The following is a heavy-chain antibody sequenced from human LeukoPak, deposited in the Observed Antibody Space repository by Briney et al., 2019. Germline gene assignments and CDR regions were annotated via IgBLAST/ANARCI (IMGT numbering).Heavy chain of an antibody. Sequence: PGGSLRLSCAASGFTLSNYAMHWVRQPAGKGLEWVSAIGTAGDTFYPGSVKGRFTISRDNAKKSLFLQMNSLRAEDTAVYYCARQNTPHGNFDYWGQGTLVTISS. CDR1: GFTLSNYA. CDR3: ARQNTPHGNFDY. V-gene: IGHV3-13*01. D-gene: IGHD1-26*01. J-gene: IGHJ4*02. CDR2: IGTAGDT.